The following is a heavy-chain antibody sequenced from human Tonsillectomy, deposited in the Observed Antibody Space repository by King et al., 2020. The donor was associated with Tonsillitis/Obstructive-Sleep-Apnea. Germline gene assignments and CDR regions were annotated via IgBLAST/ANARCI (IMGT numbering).Heavy chain of an antibody. CDR1: GYRFTSYW. Sequence: QLVQSGAEVKKSGESLKISCKCSGYRFTSYWIAWVRQMPGKGLEWMAIIDPGGSDTNYSPSFRGQVTIAADKSISTAYMQWSSLEAADTAMYYCARRHKPATYYYNSSAYDVDYWGQGTLVTVSS. V-gene: IGHV5-51*01. CDR2: IDPGGSDT. CDR3: ARRHKPATYYYNSSAYDVDY. J-gene: IGHJ4*02. D-gene: IGHD3-22*01.